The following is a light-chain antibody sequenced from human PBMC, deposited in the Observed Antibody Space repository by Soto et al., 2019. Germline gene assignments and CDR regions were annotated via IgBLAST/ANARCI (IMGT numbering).Light chain of an antibody. CDR2: DAS. J-gene: IGKJ3*01. CDR1: QSVSSY. Sequence: EIVLTQSPATLSLSPGERATLSCRASQSVSSYLAWYQQKAGQAPRLLIYDASNRATGIPARFSGSWSGTDFTLTISSLEPEDFAVYYCQQRSNWPPVLTFGPGTKVDIK. V-gene: IGKV3-11*01. CDR3: QQRSNWPPVLT.